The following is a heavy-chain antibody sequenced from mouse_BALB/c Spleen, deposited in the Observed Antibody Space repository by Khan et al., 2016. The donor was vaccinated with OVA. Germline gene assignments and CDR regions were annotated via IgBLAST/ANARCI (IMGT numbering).Heavy chain of an antibody. CDR3: AIYYDDDY. Sequence: QVQLKESGAELVRPGTSVKVSCKASGYAFTNYLIEWVKQRPGQGLEWIGVINPGSGGTNYNEKFKGKATLTADKSSSTAYMQLSSLTSDDSAVYFCAIYYDDDYWGQGTTLTVSS. CDR2: INPGSGGT. D-gene: IGHD2-4*01. J-gene: IGHJ2*01. CDR1: GYAFTNYL. V-gene: IGHV1-54*01.